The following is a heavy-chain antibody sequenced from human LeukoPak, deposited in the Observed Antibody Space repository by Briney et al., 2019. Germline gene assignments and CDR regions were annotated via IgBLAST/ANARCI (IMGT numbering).Heavy chain of an antibody. J-gene: IGHJ6*02. CDR2: ISSSSSTI. Sequence: GGSLRLSCAASGLTFSSYSMNWVRQAPGKGLEWVSYISSSSSTIYYADSVKGRFTISSDNPKNTLYLQMDSLRAEDTAVYYCARAAHTTYVLGRYYYYAMDVWGQGTTVTVSS. CDR3: ARAAHTTYVLGRYYYYAMDV. V-gene: IGHV3-48*01. CDR1: GLTFSSYS. D-gene: IGHD3-10*01.